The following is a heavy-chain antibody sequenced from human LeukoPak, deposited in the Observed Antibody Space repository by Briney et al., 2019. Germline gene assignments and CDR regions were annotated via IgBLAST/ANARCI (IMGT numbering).Heavy chain of an antibody. CDR2: INAGNGNT. J-gene: IGHJ3*02. Sequence: ASVQVSCKASGYTFTRYAMHWVRQAPGHRLEWMGWINAGNGNTKYSQKFQGRVTITRDTSASTAYMELSSLRSEDTAVYYCVCGRYDSSYAFDIWGQGTMVTVSS. CDR1: GYTFTRYA. D-gene: IGHD3-22*01. CDR3: VCGRYDSSYAFDI. V-gene: IGHV1-3*01.